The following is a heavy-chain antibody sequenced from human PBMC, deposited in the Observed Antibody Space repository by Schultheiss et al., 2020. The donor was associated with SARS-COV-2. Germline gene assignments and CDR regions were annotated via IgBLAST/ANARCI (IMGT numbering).Heavy chain of an antibody. CDR2: INPSGGST. V-gene: IGHV1-46*01. D-gene: IGHD4-17*01. Sequence: ASVKVSCKASGYTFTSYYMHWVRQAPGQGLEWMGIINPSGGSTSYAQKFQGRVTMTTDTSTSTAYMELRSLRSEDTAVYYCARVGGTTVTTFDYWGQGTLVTVSS. CDR3: ARVGGTTVTTFDY. CDR1: GYTFTSYY. J-gene: IGHJ4*02.